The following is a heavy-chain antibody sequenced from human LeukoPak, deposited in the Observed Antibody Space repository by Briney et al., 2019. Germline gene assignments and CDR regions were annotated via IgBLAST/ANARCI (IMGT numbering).Heavy chain of an antibody. Sequence: SETLSLTCTVSGGSISSGDYYWSWIRQPPGKGLEWIGYIYYSGSTYYNPSLKSRVTISVDTSKNQFSLKLSSVTAADTAVFYCARAGLTYYYDSRGYYYFQHWGQGTLVTVSS. V-gene: IGHV4-30-4*01. J-gene: IGHJ1*01. CDR2: IYYSGST. CDR1: GGSISSGDYY. D-gene: IGHD3-22*01. CDR3: ARAGLTYYYDSRGYYYFQH.